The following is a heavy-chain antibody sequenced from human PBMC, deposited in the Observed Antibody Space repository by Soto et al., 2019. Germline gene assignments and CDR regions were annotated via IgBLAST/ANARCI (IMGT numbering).Heavy chain of an antibody. CDR3: ARATPKIAVAAYYFDY. CDR2: TYYRSKWYN. D-gene: IGHD6-19*01. Sequence: PSQTLSLTCAISGDSVSSNSAAWNWIRQSPSRGLEWLGRTYYRSKWYNDYAVSVKSRITINPDTSKNQFSLQLNSVTPEDTAVYYCARATPKIAVAAYYFDYWGQGTLVTLSS. J-gene: IGHJ4*02. V-gene: IGHV6-1*01. CDR1: GDSVSSNSAA.